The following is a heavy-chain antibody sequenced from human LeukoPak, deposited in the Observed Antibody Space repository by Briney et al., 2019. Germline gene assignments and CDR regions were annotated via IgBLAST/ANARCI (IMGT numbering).Heavy chain of an antibody. V-gene: IGHV3-30*02. CDR2: IRYDGSNK. CDR1: GFTFSSYG. CDR3: AKDHAWFGELLHHFDY. J-gene: IGHJ4*02. D-gene: IGHD3-10*01. Sequence: GGSLRLSCAASGFTFSSYGMHWVRQAPGKGLEWVAFIRYDGSNKYYADSVKGRFTISRDNSKNTLHLQMNSLRAEDTAVYYCAKDHAWFGELLHHFDYWGQGTLVTVSS.